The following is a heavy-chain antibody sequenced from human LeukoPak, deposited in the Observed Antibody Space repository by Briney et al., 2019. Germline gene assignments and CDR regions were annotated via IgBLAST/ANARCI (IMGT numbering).Heavy chain of an antibody. CDR2: IYYSGST. J-gene: IGHJ5*02. Sequence: SEALSLTCTVSGGSISSYYWSWIRQPPGKGLEWIGYIYYSGSTNYNPSLKSRVTISVDTSKNQFSLKLSSVTAADTAVYYCARGALVSYRNWFDPWGQGTLVTVSS. CDR1: GGSISSYY. D-gene: IGHD2-8*01. CDR3: ARGALVSYRNWFDP. V-gene: IGHV4-59*01.